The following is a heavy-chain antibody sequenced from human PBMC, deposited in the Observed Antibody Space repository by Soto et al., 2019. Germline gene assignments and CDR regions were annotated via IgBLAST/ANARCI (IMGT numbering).Heavy chain of an antibody. Sequence: EVQLVESGGGLVQPGGSLRLSCAASGFTFSSYSMNWVRQAPGKGLEWVSYISSSSTIYYADSVKGRFTISRDNAKNSLYLQMNSLSAEDTAVYYCARADSGYAHGYYYYGMDVWGQGTTVTVSS. CDR2: ISSSSTI. D-gene: IGHD5-12*01. V-gene: IGHV3-48*01. CDR1: GFTFSSYS. J-gene: IGHJ6*02. CDR3: ARADSGYAHGYYYYGMDV.